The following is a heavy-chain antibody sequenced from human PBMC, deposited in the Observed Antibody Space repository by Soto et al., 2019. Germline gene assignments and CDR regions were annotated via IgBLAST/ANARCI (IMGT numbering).Heavy chain of an antibody. CDR1: GFTFGSSW. CDR3: AREQRARSSSNPIDY. Sequence: EVQLVESGGGLVQPGGSLRVSCAASGFTFGSSWMHWVRQAPGKGLVWVSRINSDGSGTSYADSVKGRFTISRDNAKNTLYLHMNSLRAEDTAVYFCAREQRARSSSNPIDYWGQGTLVTVSS. D-gene: IGHD6-13*01. CDR2: INSDGSGT. V-gene: IGHV3-74*01. J-gene: IGHJ4*02.